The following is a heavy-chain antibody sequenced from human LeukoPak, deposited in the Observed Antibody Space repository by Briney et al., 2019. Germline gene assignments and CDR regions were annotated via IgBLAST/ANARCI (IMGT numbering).Heavy chain of an antibody. J-gene: IGHJ4*02. V-gene: IGHV5-51*01. D-gene: IGHD6-19*01. CDR1: GYSFTSYW. CDR3: ARHSLGYSSGWSYPAGFDY. Sequence: KPGESLKISCKGSGYSFTSYWIGWVRQMPGKGLEWMGIIYPGDSDTRYSPSFQGQVTISADKSISTAYLQWSSLKASDTAMYYCARHSLGYSSGWSYPAGFDYWGQGTLVTVSS. CDR2: IYPGDSDT.